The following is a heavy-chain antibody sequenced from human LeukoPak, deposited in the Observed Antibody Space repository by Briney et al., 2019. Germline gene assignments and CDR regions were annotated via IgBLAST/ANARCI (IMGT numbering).Heavy chain of an antibody. CDR1: GFTFSSNW. Sequence: GGSLRLSCAASGFTFSSNWMHWVRQAPGKGLVWVSRIKGDGSSTSYADSVKGRFTISRDNTKNTLFLQMNSLRAEDTAVYYCVRDGVGAPPFDYWGQGALVTVSS. J-gene: IGHJ4*02. CDR2: IKGDGSST. D-gene: IGHD1-26*01. V-gene: IGHV3-74*01. CDR3: VRDGVGAPPFDY.